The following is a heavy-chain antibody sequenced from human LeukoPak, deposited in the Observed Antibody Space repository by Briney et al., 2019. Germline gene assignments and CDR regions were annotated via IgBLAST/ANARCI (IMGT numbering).Heavy chain of an antibody. CDR1: GYTFTDYY. CDR3: ARDPGDIVVVPAAIGIWFDP. J-gene: IGHJ5*02. Sequence: ASVKVSCKASGYTFTDYYMHWVRQAPGQGFEWMGWINPNDGDTNYAQKLQGRVTMTTDTSTSTAYMELRSLRSDDTAVYYCARDPGDIVVVPAAIGIWFDPWGQGTLVTASS. D-gene: IGHD2-2*01. CDR2: INPNDGDT. V-gene: IGHV1-18*04.